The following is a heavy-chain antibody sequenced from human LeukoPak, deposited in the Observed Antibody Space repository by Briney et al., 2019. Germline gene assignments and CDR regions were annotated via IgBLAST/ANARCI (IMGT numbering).Heavy chain of an antibody. J-gene: IGHJ4*02. D-gene: IGHD7-27*01. Sequence: RGCLRVSCVASGFTFDTFAMSCVRQGPGRGLGWVSGVGNTETYYSDSVKGRFTISRDNSKSTIYLHMSNLRAEDTALYYCARDGQAFNSNWDYFEYWGQGTPVTVSS. CDR3: ARDGQAFNSNWDYFEY. CDR1: GFTFDTFA. CDR2: VGNTET. V-gene: IGHV3-23*01.